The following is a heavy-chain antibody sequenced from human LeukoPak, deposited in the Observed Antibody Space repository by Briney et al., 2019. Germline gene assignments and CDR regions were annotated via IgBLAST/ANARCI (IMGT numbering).Heavy chain of an antibody. J-gene: IGHJ5*02. CDR2: IYYSGST. V-gene: IGHV4-59*08. Sequence: PSETLSLTCTVSGGSISSYYWSWIRQPPGKGLAWIGYIYYSGSTNYNPSLKSRVTISVDTSKNQFSLKLSSVTAADTAVYYCARHADGSGSYYNWFDPWGQGTLVTVSS. CDR1: GGSISSYY. CDR3: ARHADGSGSYYNWFDP. D-gene: IGHD3-10*01.